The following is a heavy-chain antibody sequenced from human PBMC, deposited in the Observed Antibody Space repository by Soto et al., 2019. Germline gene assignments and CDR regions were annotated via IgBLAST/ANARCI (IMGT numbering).Heavy chain of an antibody. CDR2: IYYSGST. Sequence: QLQLQESGPGLVKPSETLSLTCTVSGGSISSSSYYWGWIRQPPGKGLEWIWSIYYSGSTYYNPSLKSRVTISVDTSKNQCSLKLSSVTAADTAVYYCARQPRLKVGSYGSYIDYWGQGTLVTVSS. CDR3: ARQPRLKVGSYGSYIDY. V-gene: IGHV4-39*01. CDR1: GGSISSSSYY. J-gene: IGHJ4*02. D-gene: IGHD1-26*01.